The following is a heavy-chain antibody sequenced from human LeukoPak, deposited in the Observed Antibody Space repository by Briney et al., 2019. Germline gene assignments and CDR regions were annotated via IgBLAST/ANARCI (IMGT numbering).Heavy chain of an antibody. V-gene: IGHV3-23*01. Sequence: GGSLRLSCAASGFTFSSYAMSWVRQAPGKGLEWVSAISGSGGSTYYADSVKGRFTISRDNSKNTLYLQMNSLRAEDTAVYYCAVAAAGTAEVYYYYYYYMDVWGEGTTVTVSS. CDR2: ISGSGGST. D-gene: IGHD6-13*01. J-gene: IGHJ6*03. CDR1: GFTFSSYA. CDR3: AVAAAGTAEVYYYYYYYMDV.